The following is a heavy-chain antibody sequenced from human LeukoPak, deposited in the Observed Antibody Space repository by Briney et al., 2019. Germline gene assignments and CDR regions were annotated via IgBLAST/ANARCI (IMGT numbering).Heavy chain of an antibody. V-gene: IGHV3-33*01. CDR1: GFTFSNYG. CDR3: ARAPYYSDYGDY. CDR2: IWYDGSDK. J-gene: IGHJ4*02. Sequence: GGSLRLFCAASGFTFSNYGMHWVRQAPGKGLEWVAVIWYDGSDKYYADSVKGRFTISRDNSKNTLYLQMNSLRVEDTAVYYCARAPYYSDYGDYWGQGTLVTVSS. D-gene: IGHD2-15*01.